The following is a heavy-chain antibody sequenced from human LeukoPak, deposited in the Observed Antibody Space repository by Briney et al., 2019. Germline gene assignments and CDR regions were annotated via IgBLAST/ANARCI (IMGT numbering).Heavy chain of an antibody. CDR3: ARANTYYDFWSGSMYYFDY. CDR1: GYTFTSYA. CDR2: INAGNGNT. J-gene: IGHJ4*02. V-gene: IGHV1-3*01. Sequence: ASVKVSCKASGYTFTSYAMHWVRQAPGQRLEWMGWINAGNGNTKYSQKFQGGVTITRDTSASTAYMELSSLRSEDTAVYYCARANTYYDFWSGSMYYFDYWGQGTLVTVSS. D-gene: IGHD3-3*01.